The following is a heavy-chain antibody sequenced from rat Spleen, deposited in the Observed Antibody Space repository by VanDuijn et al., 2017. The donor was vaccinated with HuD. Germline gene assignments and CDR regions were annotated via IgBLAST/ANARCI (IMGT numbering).Heavy chain of an antibody. Sequence: QVQLKESGPGLVQPSQTLSLTCTVSGFSLSSHGVIWVRQPPGKGLEWMGVIWGNGETNYTSALKSRLSISRDTSKSQVFLKRNSLLTEDTGTYYCARGRYTTDYYYPNWFAYWGQGTLVTVSS. CDR1: GFSLSSHG. J-gene: IGHJ3*01. CDR2: IWGNGET. D-gene: IGHD1-6*01. CDR3: ARGRYTTDYYYPNWFAY. V-gene: IGHV2-13*01.